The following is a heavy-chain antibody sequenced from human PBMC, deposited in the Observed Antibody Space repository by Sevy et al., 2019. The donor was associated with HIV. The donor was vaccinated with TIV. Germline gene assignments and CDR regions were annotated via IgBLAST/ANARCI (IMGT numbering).Heavy chain of an antibody. D-gene: IGHD3-22*01. CDR1: GFTVSSNY. J-gene: IGHJ4*02. CDR3: ARRKRGRYYDSSGYWPFDY. V-gene: IGHV3-53*01. Sequence: GGSLRLSCAASGFTVSSNYMSWVRQAPGKGLEWVSVIYSGGSTYYADSVKGRFTISGDNSKNTLYLQMNSLRAEDTAVYYCARRKRGRYYDSSGYWPFDYWGQGTLVTVSS. CDR2: IYSGGST.